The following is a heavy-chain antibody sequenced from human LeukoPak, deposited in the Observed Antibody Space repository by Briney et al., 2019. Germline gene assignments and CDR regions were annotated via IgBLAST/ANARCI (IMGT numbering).Heavy chain of an antibody. CDR1: GGSFSGYY. CDR2: INHSGST. D-gene: IGHD3-10*01. V-gene: IGHV4-34*01. Sequence: PSETLSLTCAVYGGSFSGYYWSWIRQPPGKGLEWIGEINHSGSTNYNPSLKSRVTISVDTSKNQFSLKLSSVTAADTAVYYCARGTHQHYYGSGRSYQLTNWGQGTLVTVSS. J-gene: IGHJ4*02. CDR3: ARGTHQHYYGSGRSYQLTN.